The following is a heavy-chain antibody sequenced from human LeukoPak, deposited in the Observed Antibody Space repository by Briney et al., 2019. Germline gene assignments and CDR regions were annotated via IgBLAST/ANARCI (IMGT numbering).Heavy chain of an antibody. J-gene: IGHJ4*02. CDR3: AKDGTNLYSSGCAADY. V-gene: IGHV3-30*18. CDR2: ISYDGSNK. CDR1: GFTFSSYG. Sequence: PGRSLRHSCAASGFTFSSYGMHWVRQAPGKGLEWVAVISYDGSNKYYADSVKGRFTISRDNSKNTLYLQMNSLRAEDTAVYYCAKDGTNLYSSGCAADYWGQGTLVTVSS. D-gene: IGHD6-19*01.